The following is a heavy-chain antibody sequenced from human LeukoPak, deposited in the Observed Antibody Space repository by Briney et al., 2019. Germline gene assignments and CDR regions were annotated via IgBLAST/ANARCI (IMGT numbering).Heavy chain of an antibody. D-gene: IGHD6-13*01. Sequence: SETLSLTCTVSGGSISSYYWSWIRQPPGKGLEWIGYIYYSGSTNYNPSLKSRVTISVDTSKNQFSLKLSFVTAADTAVYYCARDIAAAGFDYWGQGTLVTVSS. CDR2: IYYSGST. CDR1: GGSISSYY. V-gene: IGHV4-59*01. CDR3: ARDIAAAGFDY. J-gene: IGHJ4*02.